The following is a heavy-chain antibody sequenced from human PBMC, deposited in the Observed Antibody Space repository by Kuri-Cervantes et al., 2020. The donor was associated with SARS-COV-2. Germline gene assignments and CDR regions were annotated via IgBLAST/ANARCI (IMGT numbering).Heavy chain of an antibody. CDR2: IYSGGST. V-gene: IGHV3-53*01. D-gene: IGHD6-19*01. CDR3: ARSIIAVAGFGGRDY. CDR1: GFTVSSNY. J-gene: IGHJ4*02. Sequence: GESLKISCAASGFTVSSNYMSWVRQAPGKGLEWVSVIYSGGSTYYADSVKGRFTISRDNSKNMLYLQMNSLRAEDTAVYYCARSIIAVAGFGGRDYWGQGTLVTVSS.